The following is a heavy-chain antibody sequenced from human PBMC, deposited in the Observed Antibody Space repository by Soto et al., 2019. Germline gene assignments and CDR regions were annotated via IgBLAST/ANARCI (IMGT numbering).Heavy chain of an antibody. Sequence: PGGSLSLSCAASGFTFSTYAMSWVRQAPGKGLEWVSVISGSGGSTYYADSVKGRITISRDNSKNTLYLQMNSLRAEDTALYYCAKGEPIGTLIRGFFDCWGQGTLVTVSS. D-gene: IGHD2-21*01. CDR1: GFTFSTYA. V-gene: IGHV3-23*01. CDR2: ISGSGGST. CDR3: AKGEPIGTLIRGFFDC. J-gene: IGHJ4*02.